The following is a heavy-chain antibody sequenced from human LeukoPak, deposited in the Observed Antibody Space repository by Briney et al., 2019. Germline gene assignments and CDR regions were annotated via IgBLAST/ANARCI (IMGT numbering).Heavy chain of an antibody. D-gene: IGHD4-17*01. J-gene: IGHJ4*02. CDR1: GYSFTNYW. Sequence: GESLKISCKDSGYSFTNYWIGWVRQMPGKGLEWMGMIYPGDFDTTYSPSFQGQVTISADKSISTAYLQWSSLQASDTAMYYCAIAHYGDRPYWGQGTLVTVSS. CDR3: AIAHYGDRPY. V-gene: IGHV5-51*01. CDR2: IYPGDFDT.